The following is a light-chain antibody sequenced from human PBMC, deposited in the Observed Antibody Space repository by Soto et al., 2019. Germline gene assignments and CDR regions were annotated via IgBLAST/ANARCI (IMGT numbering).Light chain of an antibody. Sequence: SSELTQPPSVSVSPGQTASITCSGDKLGDKYACWYQQKPGQSPVLVIYQDSKRPSGIPERFSGSNSGNTATLTISGTQAMDEADYYCQAWDSNTHVFGTGTKLTVL. CDR2: QDS. CDR1: KLGDKY. V-gene: IGLV3-1*01. J-gene: IGLJ1*01. CDR3: QAWDSNTHV.